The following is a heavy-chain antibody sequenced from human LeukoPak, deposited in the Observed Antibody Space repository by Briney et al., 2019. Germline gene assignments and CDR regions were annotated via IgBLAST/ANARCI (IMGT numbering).Heavy chain of an antibody. CDR1: GFSFSTYS. Sequence: PGGSLRLSCAASGFSFSTYSFSWVRQAPGKGLEWVSGISASGGDTFYADSVKGRFTISRDNSKNTLYLQMNSLRAEDTAVYYCAKEGDYGDYYFDYWGQGTLVTVSS. CDR3: AKEGDYGDYYFDY. V-gene: IGHV3-23*01. D-gene: IGHD4-17*01. CDR2: ISASGGDT. J-gene: IGHJ4*02.